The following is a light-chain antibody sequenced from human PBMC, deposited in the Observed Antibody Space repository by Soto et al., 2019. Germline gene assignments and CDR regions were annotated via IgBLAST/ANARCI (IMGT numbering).Light chain of an antibody. V-gene: IGLV1-40*01. Sequence: QSVLTQPPSVSGAPGQRVTISCTGSSSNIGAGYDVHWYQQLPGTAPKLLIYGNSNRPSGVPDRFSGSKSGTSASLAITGLQAEDEADYYCSSYTSSITPYVFGTGTKLTVL. CDR2: GNS. CDR1: SSNIGAGYD. J-gene: IGLJ1*01. CDR3: SSYTSSITPYV.